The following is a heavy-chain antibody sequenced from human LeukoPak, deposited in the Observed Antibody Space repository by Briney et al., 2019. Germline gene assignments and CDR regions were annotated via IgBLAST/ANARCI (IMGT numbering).Heavy chain of an antibody. CDR2: ISGRDGRT. Sequence: PGGSLRLPCEVSGLTFYTYAMSWVRQAPGKGLEWVSAISGRDGRTYYSDSVKGRFTISRDNSQNTLYLQMKTLRAEDTAVYYCSTSPSFGSSWYQSNYWGQGALVIVSS. D-gene: IGHD6-13*01. CDR1: GLTFYTYA. CDR3: STSPSFGSSWYQSNY. J-gene: IGHJ4*02. V-gene: IGHV3-23*01.